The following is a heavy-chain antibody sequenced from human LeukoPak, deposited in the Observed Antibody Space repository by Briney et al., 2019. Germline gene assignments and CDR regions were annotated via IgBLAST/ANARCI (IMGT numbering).Heavy chain of an antibody. CDR1: GFTVRNAW. D-gene: IGHD4-17*01. CDR3: TDLGDYAVG. CDR2: IKSKTDGGTT. Sequence: PGGSLRLSCAASGFTVRNAWMSWVRQAPGKGLEWVGRIKSKTDGGTTDYAAPVKGRFTISRDDSKNTLHLQMNSLRTEDTGVYYCTDLGDYAVGWGQGTLVTVSS. J-gene: IGHJ4*02. V-gene: IGHV3-15*01.